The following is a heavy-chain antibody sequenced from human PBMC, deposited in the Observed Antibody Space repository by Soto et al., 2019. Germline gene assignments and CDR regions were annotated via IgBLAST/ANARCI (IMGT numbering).Heavy chain of an antibody. CDR3: ARLVACSGGSCKFDP. Sequence: QLQLQESGPGLVTPSETLSLTCTVSGGSISSTSYFWAWVRQSPAMGLEWIGSINYRGTTFYIASLNRRATISIDTSKNQFSLRLKSVTAADTAVYYCARLVACSGGSCKFDPWGQGTLVTVSS. D-gene: IGHD2-15*01. J-gene: IGHJ5*02. V-gene: IGHV4-39*01. CDR1: GGSISSTSYF. CDR2: INYRGTT.